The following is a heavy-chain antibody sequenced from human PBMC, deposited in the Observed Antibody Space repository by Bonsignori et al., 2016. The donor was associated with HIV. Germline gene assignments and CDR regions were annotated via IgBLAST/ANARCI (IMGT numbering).Heavy chain of an antibody. J-gene: IGHJ4*02. V-gene: IGHV1-69*10. CDR3: ATDSGSSFDY. D-gene: IGHD5-12*01. CDR2: IIPLLGIA. Sequence: WVRQAPGQGLEWMGGIIPLLGIATYAQKFQGSVTVTADKSTSTAYMELSSLRSEDTAVYYCATDSGSSFDYWGPGTLVTVSS.